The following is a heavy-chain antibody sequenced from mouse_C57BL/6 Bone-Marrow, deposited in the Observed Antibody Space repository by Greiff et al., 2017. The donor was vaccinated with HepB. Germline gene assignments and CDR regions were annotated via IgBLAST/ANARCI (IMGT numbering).Heavy chain of an antibody. J-gene: IGHJ4*01. V-gene: IGHV1-64*01. CDR1: GYTFTSYW. CDR2: IHPNSGST. D-gene: IGHD1-1*02. Sequence: QVQLQQPGAELVKPGASVKLSCKASGYTFTSYWMHWVKQRPGQGLEWIGMIHPNSGSTNYNEKFKSKATLTVDKSSSTAYMQLSSLTSEDSAVYYCARCPLGRGGAMDYWGQGTSVTVSS. CDR3: ARCPLGRGGAMDY.